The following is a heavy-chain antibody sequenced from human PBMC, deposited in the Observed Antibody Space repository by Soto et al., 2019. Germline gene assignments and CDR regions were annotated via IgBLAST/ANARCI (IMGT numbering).Heavy chain of an antibody. CDR1: GASVGSGSFY. Sequence: SETLSLTCTVSGASVGSGSFYWSWIRQPPGKGLEWIGYVFFSGSTNYNPSLKSRVTISIDTSKNQFSLKLSSVTAADTAVYYCARNIMVGATGWFDPWGQGTLVTVSS. CDR2: VFFSGST. V-gene: IGHV4-61*01. CDR3: ARNIMVGATGWFDP. D-gene: IGHD1-26*01. J-gene: IGHJ5*02.